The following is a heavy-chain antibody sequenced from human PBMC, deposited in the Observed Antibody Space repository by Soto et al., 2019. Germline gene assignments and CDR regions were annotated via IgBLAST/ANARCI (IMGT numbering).Heavy chain of an antibody. D-gene: IGHD3-3*01. CDR2: IYYSGNT. CDR1: GASVSSGFYY. J-gene: IGHJ4*02. CDR3: APLRTIFAPAFDY. Sequence: ETLSLTCPVSGASVSSGFYYWSWIRQPPGKGLEWIGYIYYSGNTDYNPSLKSRVIISVDTSKSQFSLRLSSVTAADTAVYYCAPLRTIFAPAFDYWGQGTLVTVYS. V-gene: IGHV4-61*01.